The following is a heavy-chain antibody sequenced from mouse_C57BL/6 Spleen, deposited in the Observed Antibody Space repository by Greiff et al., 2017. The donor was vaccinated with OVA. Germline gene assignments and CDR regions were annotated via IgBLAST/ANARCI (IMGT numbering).Heavy chain of an antibody. V-gene: IGHV5-4*01. Sequence: EVKLLESGGGLVKPGGSLKLSCAASGFTFSSDAMSWVRQTPEKRLEWVATISDGGSYTYYPDNVKGRSTISSDNAKNKLYLQMSHLTSEDTATYYCARDRFSKDYDMDYWGKGTSVTVSS. CDR1: GFTFSSDA. CDR2: ISDGGSYT. J-gene: IGHJ4*01. D-gene: IGHD2-5*01. CDR3: ARDRFSKDYDMDY.